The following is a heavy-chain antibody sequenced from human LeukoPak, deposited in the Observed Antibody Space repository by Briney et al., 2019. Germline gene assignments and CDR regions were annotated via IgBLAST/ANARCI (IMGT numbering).Heavy chain of an antibody. CDR1: GFTFSSYA. V-gene: IGHV3-30*02. J-gene: IGHJ6*03. Sequence: PGGSLRLSCAASGFTFSSYAMSWVRQAPGKGLEWVAFIRYDASNKYYADSVKGRFTISRDNSKNTLYLQMNSLRPEDTAVYYCARLRSCSSTSCYIDYYYYYMDVWGKGTTVTISS. CDR2: IRYDASNK. CDR3: ARLRSCSSTSCYIDYYYYYMDV. D-gene: IGHD2-2*02.